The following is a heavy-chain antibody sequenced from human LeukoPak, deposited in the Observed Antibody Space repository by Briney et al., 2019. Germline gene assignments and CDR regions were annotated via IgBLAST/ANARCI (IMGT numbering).Heavy chain of an antibody. J-gene: IGHJ4*02. V-gene: IGHV3-21*01. Sequence: PGGSLRLSCAASGFTFSSYSMNWVRQAPGKGLEWVSSISSSSSYIYYADSVKGRFTISRDNSKNTLYLQMNSLRAEDTAVYYCARAEYYYDSSGYWAFDYWGQGTLVTVSS. CDR1: GFTFSSYS. CDR2: ISSSSSYI. D-gene: IGHD3-22*01. CDR3: ARAEYYYDSSGYWAFDY.